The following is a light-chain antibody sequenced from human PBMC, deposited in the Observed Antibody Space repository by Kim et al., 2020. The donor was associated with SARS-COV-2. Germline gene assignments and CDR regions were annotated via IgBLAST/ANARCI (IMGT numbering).Light chain of an antibody. V-gene: IGKV4-1*01. CDR3: QQHYNAPFS. Sequence: DIVMTQSPDSLAVSLGERATINCKSSQSVLYSSNNKNYLAWYQQKPGQPPKVLIYWASTRESGVPDRFSGSESGTDFTLTISSLQAEDVAVYYCQQHYNAPFSFGGGTRVEI. CDR2: WAS. CDR1: QSVLYSSNNKNY. J-gene: IGKJ4*01.